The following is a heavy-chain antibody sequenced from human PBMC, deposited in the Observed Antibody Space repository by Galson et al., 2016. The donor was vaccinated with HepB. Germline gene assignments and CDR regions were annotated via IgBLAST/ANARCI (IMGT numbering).Heavy chain of an antibody. CDR3: AHRRRSLNWYFFDS. Sequence: PALVKPTQTLTLTCTFSGFSLTTNGESVGWIRQPPGKGLEWLALIYWDDEKRYSPPPHGRLPVTKETSTNEVVLTLTNMDPVDTGTYFCAHRRRSLNWYFFDSWGQGALVTVSS. J-gene: IGHJ4*02. CDR1: GFSLTTNGES. V-gene: IGHV2-5*02. CDR2: IYWDDEK.